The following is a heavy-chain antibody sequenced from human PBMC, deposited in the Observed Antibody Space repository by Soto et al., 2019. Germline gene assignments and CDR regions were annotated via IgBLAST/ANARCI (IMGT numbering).Heavy chain of an antibody. CDR2: IYYSRST. Sequence: QVQLQESGPGLVKPSETLSLTCTVSGGSISSYYWSWIRQPPGKGLEWIGYIYYSRSTNYNPSLKSRVTISVDTSKNQFSLKLSSVTAVDTAVYYCARFGSGGGFDYWGQGTLVTVSS. CDR1: GGSISSYY. CDR3: ARFGSGGGFDY. D-gene: IGHD1-26*01. V-gene: IGHV4-59*12. J-gene: IGHJ4*02.